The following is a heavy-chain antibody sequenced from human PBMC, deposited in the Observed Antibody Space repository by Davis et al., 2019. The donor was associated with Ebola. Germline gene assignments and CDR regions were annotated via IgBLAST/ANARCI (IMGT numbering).Heavy chain of an antibody. D-gene: IGHD4-17*01. CDR1: GYTFTRYG. CDR2: ISGHSDNP. V-gene: IGHV1-18*01. CDR3: TRGPSYDSGVIGAFDI. J-gene: IGHJ3*02. Sequence: ASVKVSCKASGYTFTRYGISWVRQAPGEGPEWMAWISGHSDNPKYAPKVQDRVTVTTDRSTHTAYLELKSLRSDDTAVYYCTRGPSYDSGVIGAFDIWGQGTTITVSS.